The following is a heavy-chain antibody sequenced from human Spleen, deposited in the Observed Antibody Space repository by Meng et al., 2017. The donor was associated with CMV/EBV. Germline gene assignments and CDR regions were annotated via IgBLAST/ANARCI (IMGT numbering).Heavy chain of an antibody. CDR1: GFTFSNYG. V-gene: IGHV3-30*18. CDR2: ISHDTRNE. Sequence: SGFTFSNYGMHWVRQAPGKGLEWVADISHDTRNEYYGDSVKGRFTISRDNSKNTLYLEMNSLKVEDTAVYYCAKGCLGGGNCFYFESWGQGTLVTVSS. D-gene: IGHD2-15*01. J-gene: IGHJ4*02. CDR3: AKGCLGGGNCFYFES.